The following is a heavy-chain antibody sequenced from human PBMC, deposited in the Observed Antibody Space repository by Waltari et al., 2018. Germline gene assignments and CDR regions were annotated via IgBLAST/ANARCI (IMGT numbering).Heavy chain of an antibody. CDR3: ARDQRDFWSGYYKDYYYYDVDV. V-gene: IGHV3-53*02. Sequence: EVQLVETGGGLIQPGGSLRLSCAASGFTISSNYMSWVRQAPGKGLEWVSVIYSGGSTYYADSVKGRFTISRDNSKNTLYLKINSLPSEETAVYYGARDQRDFWSGYYKDYYYYDVDVWGKGTTVTVSS. D-gene: IGHD3-3*01. J-gene: IGHJ6*03. CDR1: GFTISSNY. CDR2: IYSGGST.